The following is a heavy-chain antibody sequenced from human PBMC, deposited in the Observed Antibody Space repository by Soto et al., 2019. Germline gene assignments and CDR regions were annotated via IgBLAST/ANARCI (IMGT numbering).Heavy chain of an antibody. D-gene: IGHD1-7*01. J-gene: IGHJ6*02. CDR3: ARSDNRNSLYGVDV. V-gene: IGHV4-34*01. CDR1: GGSLSGYY. Sequence: SETLSLTCAVNGGSLSGYYWSWIRQSPGKGLEWIGEINHRGSSDYNPSLKSRVTISIDASKNHVTLELTSVTAADTAVYYCARSDNRNSLYGVDVWGQGTAVTGS. CDR2: INHRGSS.